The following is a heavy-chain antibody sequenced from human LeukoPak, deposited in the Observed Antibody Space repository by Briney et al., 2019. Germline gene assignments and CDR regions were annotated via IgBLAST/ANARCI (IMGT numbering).Heavy chain of an antibody. Sequence: GASVKVSCKASGYTFTGYYMHWVRQAPGQGLEWMGWINPNSGGTNYAQKFQGRVTMTRDMSTSTVYMELSSLRSEDTAVYYCARGASSEFSSGWYYFDYWGQGTLVTVSS. D-gene: IGHD6-19*01. CDR3: ARGASSEFSSGWYYFDY. J-gene: IGHJ4*02. CDR1: GYTFTGYY. CDR2: INPNSGGT. V-gene: IGHV1-2*02.